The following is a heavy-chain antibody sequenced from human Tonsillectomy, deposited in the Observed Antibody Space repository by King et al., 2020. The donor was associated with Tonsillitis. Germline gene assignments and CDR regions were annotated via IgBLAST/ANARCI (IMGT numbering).Heavy chain of an antibody. Sequence: QLQESGPGLVRPSETLSLTCAVSGGSIASYYWNWIRQPPGKGLEWIGSVSYSGTANYNPSLKSRATMSVDTSKNQFSLNVSSVTAADTAVYYCASAPGTYVSPFEFWGQGTLVTVSS. D-gene: IGHD1-26*01. V-gene: IGHV4-59*01. J-gene: IGHJ4*02. CDR3: ASAPGTYVSPFEF. CDR1: GGSIASYY. CDR2: VSYSGTA.